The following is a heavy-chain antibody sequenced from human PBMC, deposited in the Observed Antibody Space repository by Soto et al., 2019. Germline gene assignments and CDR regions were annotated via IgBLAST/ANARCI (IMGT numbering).Heavy chain of an antibody. V-gene: IGHV4-4*02. J-gene: IGHJ4*02. CDR3: APQGTAMVSVY. CDR2: IYRTGST. Sequence: SETLSLTCAVSGGSFTSNNWWTWVRQPPGQGLEWIGEIYRTGSTNYNPSLKSRVTISLDKSENQFSLKVTSLTAADTAVYYCAPQGTAMVSVYWGQGTLVTVSS. CDR1: GGSFTSNNW. D-gene: IGHD5-18*01.